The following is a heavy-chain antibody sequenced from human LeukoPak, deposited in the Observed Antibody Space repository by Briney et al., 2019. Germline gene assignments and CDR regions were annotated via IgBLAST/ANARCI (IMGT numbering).Heavy chain of an antibody. CDR1: GGSISSYY. CDR2: IYYTGAT. D-gene: IGHD6-19*01. CDR3: ARYGGSGWVIDN. J-gene: IGHJ4*02. Sequence: PSETLSLTCTVSGGSISSYYWTWIRQPPGKGLEWTGYIYYTGATSYNPSLKSRVTISVDTSKKQFSLKLTSVTAADTAVYYCARYGGSGWVIDNWGQGTLVTVSS. V-gene: IGHV4-59*08.